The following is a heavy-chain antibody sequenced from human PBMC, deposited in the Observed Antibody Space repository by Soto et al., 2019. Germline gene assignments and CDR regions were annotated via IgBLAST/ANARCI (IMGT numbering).Heavy chain of an antibody. V-gene: IGHV3-23*01. D-gene: IGHD5-12*01. CDR1: GLTFSSYA. Sequence: EVLLLESGGGLVQPGGSLRLSCAASGLTFSSYAMTWVRQPPGKGLEWVSAISGSGARTYSADSVKGRCTISRDNSKNTLYLQMNSLRVEDTAVDYCANLLGEATTCAFEVWGQGTLVTVSS. CDR2: ISGSGART. CDR3: ANLLGEATTCAFEV. J-gene: IGHJ3*01.